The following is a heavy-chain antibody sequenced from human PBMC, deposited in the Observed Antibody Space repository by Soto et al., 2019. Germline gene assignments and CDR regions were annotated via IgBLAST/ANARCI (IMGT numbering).Heavy chain of an antibody. CDR2: IYPGDSDT. J-gene: IGHJ4*02. CDR3: ARRGVSYCGGDCYTYYFDY. CDR1: GYSFTSYW. V-gene: IGHV5-51*07. D-gene: IGHD2-21*02. Sequence: GESLKISCKGSGYSFTSYWIGWVHQMPGKGLEWMGIIYPGDSDTRYSPSFQGQVTISADKSISTAYLQWSSLKASDTAMYYCARRGVSYCGGDCYTYYFDYWGQGTLVTVSS.